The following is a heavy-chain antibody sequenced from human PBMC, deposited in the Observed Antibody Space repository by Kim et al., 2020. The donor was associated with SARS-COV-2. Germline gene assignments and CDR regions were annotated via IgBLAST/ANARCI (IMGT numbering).Heavy chain of an antibody. J-gene: IGHJ6*02. CDR3: ARGRQQLYYYYGLDV. Sequence: SETLSLTCTISGGSISSYYWNWIRQPPGKGLEWIGFIYYTGNTNYNPSLKSRVTISIDTSKNQFSLELSSVTAADTAVYYCARGRQQLYYYYGLDVWGRG. V-gene: IGHV4-59*01. D-gene: IGHD6-13*01. CDR1: GGSISSYY. CDR2: IYYTGNT.